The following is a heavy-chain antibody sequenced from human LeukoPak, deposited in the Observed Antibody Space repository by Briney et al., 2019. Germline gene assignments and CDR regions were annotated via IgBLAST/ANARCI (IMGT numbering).Heavy chain of an antibody. Sequence: GGSLRLSCAAYGFTFSSYGMHWVRQAQGKGLEWVSSTSSNSRNIYYVDSVKGRFTISRDNAENALYLQMDSLRAEDTAVYYCAREWSGAYGMDVGGQGTAVTVSS. J-gene: IGHJ6*02. CDR1: GFTFSSYG. D-gene: IGHD3-10*01. CDR2: TSSNSRNI. V-gene: IGHV3-21*01. CDR3: AREWSGAYGMDV.